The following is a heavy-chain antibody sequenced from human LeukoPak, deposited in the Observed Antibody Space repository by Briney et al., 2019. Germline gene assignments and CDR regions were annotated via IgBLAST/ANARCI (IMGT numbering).Heavy chain of an antibody. CDR1: GFTVSCNY. CDR2: IYSGGST. CDR3: AKDGFSGGDTAMVPRYFDY. D-gene: IGHD5-18*01. V-gene: IGHV3-53*01. Sequence: GGSLRLSCAASGFTVSCNYMSWVRQAPGKGLEWVSVIYSGGSTYYADSMKGRFTISRDNSKNTLYLQMNSLRAEDTAVYYCAKDGFSGGDTAMVPRYFDYWGQGTLVTVSS. J-gene: IGHJ4*02.